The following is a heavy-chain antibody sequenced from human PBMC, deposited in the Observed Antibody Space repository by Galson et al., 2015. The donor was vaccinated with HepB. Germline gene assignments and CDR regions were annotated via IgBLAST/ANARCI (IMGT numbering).Heavy chain of an antibody. D-gene: IGHD3-16*01. V-gene: IGHV3-23*01. CDR3: ARWGRQHRLDY. CDR1: GVTFFTDA. Sequence: SLRSSCGAAGVTFFTDAMSWVRRAPGGGREWGSSDGIGADTSYADSVKGGITITRDNSKKTVYLPMKSLRAEGAAVDNYARWGRQHRLDYWGQGTLVTVSS. CDR2: SDGIGADT. J-gene: IGHJ4*02.